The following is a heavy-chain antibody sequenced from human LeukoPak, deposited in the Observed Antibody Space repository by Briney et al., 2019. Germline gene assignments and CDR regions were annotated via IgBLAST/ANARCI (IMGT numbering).Heavy chain of an antibody. CDR3: ARHLNNCGDDCYIFDY. D-gene: IGHD2-21*01. V-gene: IGHV4-59*08. J-gene: IGHJ4*02. CDR1: GGSIFSYY. CDR2: IYYSGST. Sequence: PSETLSLTCTVSGGSIFSYYWSWIRQPPGEGLEWMGYIYYSGSTNYSPSLKSRVTISVDTSKNQFSLRVSSVTAADTAVYYCARHLNNCGDDCYIFDYWGQGTLVTVSS.